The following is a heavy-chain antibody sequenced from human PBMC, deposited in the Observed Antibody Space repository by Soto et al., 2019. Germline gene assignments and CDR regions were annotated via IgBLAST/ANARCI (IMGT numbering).Heavy chain of an antibody. V-gene: IGHV1-18*04. D-gene: IGHD4-17*01. J-gene: IGHJ4*02. CDR2: ISTYNTNT. CDR1: GERFTTYG. CDR3: ARWAGQVRDYGGPFGY. Sequence: ASVKVSCKDSGERFTTYGISWVRQAPGQGLEWMGWISTYNTNTKYAPKFQGRLLLTTDTSTTTAHMELRSLRPDDTAVYYCARWAGQVRDYGGPFGYWGQGTLVTVSS.